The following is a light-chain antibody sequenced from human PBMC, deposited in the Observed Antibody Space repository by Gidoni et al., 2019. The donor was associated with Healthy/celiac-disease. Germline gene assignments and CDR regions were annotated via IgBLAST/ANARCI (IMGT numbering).Light chain of an antibody. Sequence: EIVLTQSPGTLSLSPGERATLSCRASQSVSSSYLAWYQQKPVQAPRLLIYGASRRATGIPDRFSGSGSGTDFTLTISRLEPEDFALYYCQQYGSSLTWTFGQGTKVEIK. CDR1: QSVSSSY. J-gene: IGKJ1*01. CDR2: GAS. CDR3: QQYGSSLTWT. V-gene: IGKV3-20*01.